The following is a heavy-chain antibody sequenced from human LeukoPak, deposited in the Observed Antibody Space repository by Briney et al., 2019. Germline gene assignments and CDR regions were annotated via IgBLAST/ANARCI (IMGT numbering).Heavy chain of an antibody. V-gene: IGHV5-51*01. CDR1: GYSFTNYW. Sequence: GESLKISCRGSGYSFTNYWIGWVRQVPGTGLEWMGIIYPGDSDTRYSPSFQGQVTISADKSITTAYLRWSSLKASDTAVYYCARRHGNTDYWTYWGQGTLVTVSS. D-gene: IGHD4-11*01. J-gene: IGHJ4*02. CDR2: IYPGDSDT. CDR3: ARRHGNTDYWTY.